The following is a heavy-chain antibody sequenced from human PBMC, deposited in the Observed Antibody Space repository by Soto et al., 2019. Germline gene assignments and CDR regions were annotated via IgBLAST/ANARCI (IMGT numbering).Heavy chain of an antibody. CDR2: ISGSGGST. CDR1: GFTFSSYA. J-gene: IGHJ3*02. Sequence: EVQLLESGGGLVQPGGSLRLSCAASGFTFSSYAMSWVRQAPGKGLEWVSAISGSGGSTYYADSVKGRFTISRDNSKNTLYLQMNSLRAEDTAVYYCAKARRMRYCSGGSCYVGAFDIWGQGTMVTVSS. V-gene: IGHV3-23*01. CDR3: AKARRMRYCSGGSCYVGAFDI. D-gene: IGHD2-15*01.